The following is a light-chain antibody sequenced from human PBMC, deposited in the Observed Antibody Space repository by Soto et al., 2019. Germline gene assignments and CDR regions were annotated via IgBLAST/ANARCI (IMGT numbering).Light chain of an antibody. CDR3: SSYAGSDNFEV. Sequence: QSALTQPPSASGSPGQSVTISCTGTRSDVGDYNYVSWYQQHPGEAPKLLIYEVTKRPSGVPDRFSGSKSANTASLTVSGLQAEDEADYYCSSYAGSDNFEVFGGGTKLTVL. CDR2: EVT. CDR1: RSDVGDYNY. V-gene: IGLV2-8*01. J-gene: IGLJ2*01.